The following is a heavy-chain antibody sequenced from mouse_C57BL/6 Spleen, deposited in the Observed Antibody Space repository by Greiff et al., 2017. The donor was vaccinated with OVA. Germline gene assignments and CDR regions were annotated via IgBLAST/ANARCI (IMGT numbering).Heavy chain of an antibody. CDR2: IDPETGGT. CDR1: GYTFTDYE. D-gene: IGHD4-1*01. Sequence: QVQLQQSGAELVRPGASVTLSCKASGYTFTDYEMHWVKQTPVHGLEWIGAIDPETGGTAYNQKFKGKAILTADKSSSTAYMELRSLTSEDSAVYYCTSFQTGTSLYFDYWGQGTTLTVSS. J-gene: IGHJ2*01. V-gene: IGHV1-15*01. CDR3: TSFQTGTSLYFDY.